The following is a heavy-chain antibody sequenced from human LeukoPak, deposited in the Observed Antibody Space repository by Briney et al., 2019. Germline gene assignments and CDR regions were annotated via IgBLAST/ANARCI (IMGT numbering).Heavy chain of an antibody. CDR3: ARAAVLRFLEWSYYFDY. CDR2: IIPIFGTA. D-gene: IGHD3-3*01. Sequence: ASVKVSCKASGGTFSSYAISWVRQAPGQGLEWMGGIIPIFGTANYAQKFQGRVTITADESTSTAYMELSSLRSEDTAVYYCARAAVLRFLEWSYYFDYWGQGTLVTVSS. CDR1: GGTFSSYA. V-gene: IGHV1-69*13. J-gene: IGHJ4*02.